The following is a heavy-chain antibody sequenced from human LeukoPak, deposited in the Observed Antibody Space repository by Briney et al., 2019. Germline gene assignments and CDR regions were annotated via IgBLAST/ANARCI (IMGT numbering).Heavy chain of an antibody. CDR1: GGTFNIYA. Sequence: GASVTVSYKASGGTFNIYAISWVRQAPGQGGERMGGIIPIFGTANYAQKFQGRVTITADESTSTAYMELSSLRSEDTAVYYCARLYGSGRLYGMDVWGKGTTVTVSS. J-gene: IGHJ6*04. CDR2: IIPIFGTA. V-gene: IGHV1-69*13. D-gene: IGHD3-10*01. CDR3: ARLYGSGRLYGMDV.